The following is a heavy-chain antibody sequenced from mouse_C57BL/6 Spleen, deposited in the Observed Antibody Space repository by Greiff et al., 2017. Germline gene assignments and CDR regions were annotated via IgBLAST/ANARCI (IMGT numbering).Heavy chain of an antibody. D-gene: IGHD2-1*01. CDR3: ARGGNRYAMDY. CDR2: ISSGSSTI. V-gene: IGHV5-17*01. Sequence: EVQLVESGGGLVKPGGSLKLSCAASGFTFSDYGMHWVRQAPEKGLEWVAYISSGSSTIYYADPVKGRCTITRDNAKNTLFLQRTSLRSEDTAMYYCARGGNRYAMDYWGQGTSVTVAS. CDR1: GFTFSDYG. J-gene: IGHJ4*01.